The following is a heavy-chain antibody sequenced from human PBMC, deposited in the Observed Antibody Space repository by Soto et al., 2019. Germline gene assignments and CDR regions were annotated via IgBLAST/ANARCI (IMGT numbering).Heavy chain of an antibody. D-gene: IGHD2-2*01. CDR2: IWYDGSNK. V-gene: IGHV3-33*01. CDR3: ARGGAYCSSTSCSLLGY. CDR1: GFTFSSYG. Sequence: QVQLVESGGGVVQPGRSLRLSCAASGFTFSSYGMHWVRQAPGKGLEWVAVIWYDGSNKYYADSVKGRFTICRDNSKNTLYLQRNSLRAEDTAVYYCARGGAYCSSTSCSLLGYWGQGTLVTVSS. J-gene: IGHJ4*02.